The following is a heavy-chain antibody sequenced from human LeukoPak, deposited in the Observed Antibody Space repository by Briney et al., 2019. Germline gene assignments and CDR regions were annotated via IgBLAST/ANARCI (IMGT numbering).Heavy chain of an antibody. CDR2: IYSGGST. J-gene: IGHJ6*02. CDR1: GFTVSSNY. D-gene: IGHD3-10*01. Sequence: GGSLRLSCAASGFTVSSNYMSWVRQAPGKGLEWVSVIYSGGSTYYADSVKGRFTISRDNSKNTLYLQMNSLRAEDTAVYYCARRVTMVRGVKIYYYYGMDVWGQGTTVTVSS. V-gene: IGHV3-66*04. CDR3: ARRVTMVRGVKIYYYYGMDV.